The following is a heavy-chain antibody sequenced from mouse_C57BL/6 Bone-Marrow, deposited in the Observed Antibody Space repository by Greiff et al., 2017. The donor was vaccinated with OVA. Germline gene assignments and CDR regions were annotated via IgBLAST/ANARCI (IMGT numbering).Heavy chain of an antibody. Sequence: VKLMESGAELVRPGTSVKVSCKASGYAFTNYLIEWVKQRPGQGLEWIGVINPGSGGTNYNEKFKGKATLTADKSSSTAYMQLSSLTSEDSAVYFCARWGYPFAYWGQGTLVTVSA. V-gene: IGHV1-54*01. CDR1: GYAFTNYL. D-gene: IGHD2-2*01. CDR3: ARWGYPFAY. J-gene: IGHJ3*01. CDR2: INPGSGGT.